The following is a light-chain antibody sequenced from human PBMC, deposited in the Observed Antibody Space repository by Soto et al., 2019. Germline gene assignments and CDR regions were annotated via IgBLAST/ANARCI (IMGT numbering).Light chain of an antibody. CDR1: QSIRSHY. V-gene: IGKV3-20*01. CDR2: GAH. Sequence: EIVLTQSPGTLSLSPGERATLSCRASQSIRSHYLAWYQQKPGQAPRLLISGAHNRAPGIPDRFSGSESSTDFTLRISRQEAEDFAVYYCQQYGSSVTFGHGTKGE. J-gene: IGKJ1*01. CDR3: QQYGSSVT.